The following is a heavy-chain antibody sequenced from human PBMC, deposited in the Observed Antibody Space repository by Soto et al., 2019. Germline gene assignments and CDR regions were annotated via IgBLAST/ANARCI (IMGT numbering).Heavy chain of an antibody. CDR1: GYSFGDYG. D-gene: IGHD6-13*01. V-gene: IGHV1-18*01. CDR2: ISPYNGDT. J-gene: IGHJ4*02. Sequence: QVQLVQSGAEVTKPGASVKVSCKASGYSFGDYGVSWVRQAPAQGLEWMGWISPYNGDTNYAQNLQGRVTMTTDTSTTTDYIELRSMSSDDTAMYYCASDYFRIVACGVFDDWGQGTQVTVSS. CDR3: ASDYFRIVACGVFDD.